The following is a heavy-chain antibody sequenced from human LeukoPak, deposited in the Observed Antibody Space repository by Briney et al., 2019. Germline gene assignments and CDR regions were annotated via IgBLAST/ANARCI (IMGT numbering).Heavy chain of an antibody. CDR1: GGSFSGYY. CDR2: INHSGST. V-gene: IGHV4-34*01. CDR3: ARCDSYSCPDY. Sequence: SSETLSLTCAVYGGSFSGYYWSWIRQPPGKGLEWIGEINHSGSTNYNPSLKSRVTISVDTSKNQSSLQLISVTPEDTAVYYCARCDSYSCPDYWGQGTLVTVSS. J-gene: IGHJ4*02. D-gene: IGHD2-15*01.